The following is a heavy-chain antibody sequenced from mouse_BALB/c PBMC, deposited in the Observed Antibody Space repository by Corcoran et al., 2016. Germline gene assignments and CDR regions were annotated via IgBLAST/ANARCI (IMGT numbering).Heavy chain of an antibody. CDR1: GYTFTNYG. J-gene: IGHJ2*01. CDR3: ARQDGLITTVRPVYFDY. D-gene: IGHD1-1*01. CDR2: INTYTGEP. V-gene: IGHV9-1*02. Sequence: QIQLVQSGPELKKPGETVKISCKASGYTFTNYGMNWVKQAPGKGLKWMGWINTYTGEPTYADDFKGRFAFSLETSASTAYLQINNLKNEDMATYFCARQDGLITTVRPVYFDYWGQGTTLTVSS.